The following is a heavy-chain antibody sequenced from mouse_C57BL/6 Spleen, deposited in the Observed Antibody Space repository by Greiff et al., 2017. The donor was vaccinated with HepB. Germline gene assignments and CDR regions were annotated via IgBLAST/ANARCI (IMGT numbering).Heavy chain of an antibody. V-gene: IGHV1-15*01. J-gene: IGHJ2*01. CDR2: IDPETGGT. D-gene: IGHD2-5*01. Sequence: QVQLKESGAELVRPGASVTLSCKASGYTFTDYEMHWVKQTPVHGLEWIGAIDPETGGTAYNQKFKGKAILTADKSSSTAYMELRSLTSEDSAVYYCTIYSNYVRGFDYWGQGTTLTVSS. CDR1: GYTFTDYE. CDR3: TIYSNYVRGFDY.